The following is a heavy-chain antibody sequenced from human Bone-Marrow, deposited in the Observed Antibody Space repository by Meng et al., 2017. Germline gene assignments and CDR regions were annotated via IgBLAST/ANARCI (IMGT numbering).Heavy chain of an antibody. CDR2: ISAYNGNT. V-gene: IGHV1-18*01. J-gene: IGHJ4*02. D-gene: IGHD5-24*01. CDR1: GYTFTSYG. Sequence: QVQLVQSGSELKKPGASGKVSCKAAGYTFTSYGISWVRQAPGQGLEWMGWISAYNGNTNYAQKLQGRVTMTTDTSTSTAYMELRSLRSDDTAVYYCARDARWLQLLAFDYWGQGTLVTVSS. CDR3: ARDARWLQLLAFDY.